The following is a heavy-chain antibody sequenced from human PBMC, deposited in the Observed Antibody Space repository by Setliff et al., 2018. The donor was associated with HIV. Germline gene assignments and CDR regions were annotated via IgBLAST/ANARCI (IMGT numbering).Heavy chain of an antibody. J-gene: IGHJ4*02. CDR2: ISADNSFT. D-gene: IGHD2-15*01. Sequence: GGSLRLSCAASGFTFSRYWTSWVRQAPGKGLEYISYISADNSFTDYAASVKGRFTISRDNAKNSLFLQMSSLRADDTAVYYCARDPRFCSGGSCRPDFWGQGTLVTVSS. CDR3: ARDPRFCSGGSCRPDF. V-gene: IGHV3-21*05. CDR1: GFTFSRYW.